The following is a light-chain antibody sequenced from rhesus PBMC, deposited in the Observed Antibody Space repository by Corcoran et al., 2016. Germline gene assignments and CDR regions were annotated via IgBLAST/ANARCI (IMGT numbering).Light chain of an antibody. J-gene: IGKJ1*01. CDR1: ENVKNY. Sequence: DIQMTQSPSSLSASVGDRVTITCRASENVKNYLNWYQQKTGKAPKLLIYKAATLQSGVPSRVSGRGSGTDYTFTISSLQPEDFATYYCPHGYGTPWTFSQGTKVEIK. CDR2: KAA. V-gene: IGKV1-74*01. CDR3: PHGYGTPWT.